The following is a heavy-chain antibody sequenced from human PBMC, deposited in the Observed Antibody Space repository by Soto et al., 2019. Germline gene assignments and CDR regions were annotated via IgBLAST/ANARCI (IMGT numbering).Heavy chain of an antibody. CDR1: GYTFTSYG. J-gene: IGHJ4*02. V-gene: IGHV1-18*01. CDR3: ARGYFSGGSCGPHDY. CDR2: ISAYNGNT. Sequence: QVQLVQSGAAVKKPGASVKVSCKASGYTFTSYGISWVRQAPAQGLEGMGWISAYNGNTNYAQKLQGRVTMTTDTSTSTAYMELRSLRSDDTAVYYCARGYFSGGSCGPHDYWGQGTLVTVSS. D-gene: IGHD2-15*01.